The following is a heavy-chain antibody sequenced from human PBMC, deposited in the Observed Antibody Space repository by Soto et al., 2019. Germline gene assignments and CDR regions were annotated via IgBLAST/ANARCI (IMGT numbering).Heavy chain of an antibody. CDR2: IYGDDDK. D-gene: IGHD3-22*01. CDR3: AHTSVPFYSDSSGYCQGCYYFGS. J-gene: IGHJ4*02. CDR1: GFSLSTRGVG. V-gene: IGHV2-5*02. Sequence: QITLKESGPTVMKPTQTLTLTCTLSGFSLSTRGVGAGWIRQPPGKALEWLALIYGDDDKHYSPSLRNRLTITQDNSKSQVVLTYTNMDPVDTATYYCAHTSVPFYSDSSGYCQGCYYFGSWGQGTRVPVSS.